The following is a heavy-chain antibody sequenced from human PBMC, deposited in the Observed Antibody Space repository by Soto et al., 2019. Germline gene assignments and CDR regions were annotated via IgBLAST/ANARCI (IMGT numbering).Heavy chain of an antibody. Sequence: QVQLVESGGGVVQPGRSLRLSCAASGFTFSSYGMHWVRQAPGMGLEWVAVIWYDGSNKYYVDSVKGRFTISRDNSKNTLYLQMNSLRAEDTAVYYCARGHSSSPTFDYWGQGTLVTVSS. V-gene: IGHV3-33*01. J-gene: IGHJ4*02. CDR3: ARGHSSSPTFDY. CDR1: GFTFSSYG. D-gene: IGHD6-6*01. CDR2: IWYDGSNK.